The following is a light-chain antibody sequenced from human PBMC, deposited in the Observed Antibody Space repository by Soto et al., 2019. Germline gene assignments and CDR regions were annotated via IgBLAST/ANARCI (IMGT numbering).Light chain of an antibody. CDR1: SSDVGNYYV. CDR3: SANAGGSTLV. J-gene: IGLJ2*01. V-gene: IGLV2-23*01. CDR2: EGY. Sequence: QSVLTQPASVSGSPGQSITISCTGTSSDVGNYYVVSWYQQHPDKAPKLMIYEGYKRPSGVSNRFSGSKSGNTASLTISGLQAEDEADYYCSANAGGSTLVFGGGTKLTVL.